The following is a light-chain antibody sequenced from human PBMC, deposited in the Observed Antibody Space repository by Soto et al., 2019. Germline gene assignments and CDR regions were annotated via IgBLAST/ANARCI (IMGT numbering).Light chain of an antibody. V-gene: IGKV1-27*01. CDR2: SAS. Sequence: DIQMTQSPHSLAAAVGDKVTITCRASKGISNYLAWYPQKPGKVPTLLIYSASSLQSVVPSRFSGSGSGTAFTLTISSLQPEGVATYYCQRYDRAPWAFDRENKVEIK. CDR3: QRYDRAPWA. CDR1: KGISNY. J-gene: IGKJ1*01.